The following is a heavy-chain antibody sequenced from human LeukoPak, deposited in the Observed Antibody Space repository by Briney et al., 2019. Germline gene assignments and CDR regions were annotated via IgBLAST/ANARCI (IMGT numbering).Heavy chain of an antibody. CDR2: ISSSGSTI. J-gene: IGHJ3*02. Sequence: PGGALRLSCAASGFSFSDYYMSWIRQAPGKGLKGVSYISSSGSTIYYADSVKGRFTISRDNSKNTLYLQMNSLRAEDTAVYYCAKDPRYCSSTSCYMVAFDIWGQGTMVTVSS. CDR3: AKDPRYCSSTSCYMVAFDI. D-gene: IGHD2-2*02. CDR1: GFSFSDYY. V-gene: IGHV3-11*01.